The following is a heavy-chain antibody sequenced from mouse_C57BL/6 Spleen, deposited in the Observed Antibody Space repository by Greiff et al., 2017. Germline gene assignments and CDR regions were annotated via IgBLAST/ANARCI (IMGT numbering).Heavy chain of an antibody. J-gene: IGHJ4*01. V-gene: IGHV1-18*01. Sequence: EVQLQQSGPELVKPGASVKIPCKASGYTFTDYNMDWVKQSHGKSLEWIGDINPNNGGTIYNQKFKGKATLTVDKSSSTAYMELRSLTSEDTAVYYCARSSLFYYAMDYWGQGTSVTVSS. CDR3: ARSSLFYYAMDY. CDR2: INPNNGGT. CDR1: GYTFTDYN.